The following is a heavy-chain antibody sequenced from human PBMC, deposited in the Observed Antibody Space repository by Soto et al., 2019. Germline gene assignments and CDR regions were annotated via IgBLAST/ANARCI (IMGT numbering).Heavy chain of an antibody. J-gene: IGHJ5*02. CDR3: ARAPRGYSGYELINWFDP. CDR2: INHSGST. D-gene: IGHD5-12*01. V-gene: IGHV4-34*01. CDR1: GGSFSGYY. Sequence: SETLSLTCAVYGGSFSGYYWSWIRQPPGKGLEWIGEINHSGSTNYNPSLKSRVTISVDTSKNQFSLKLSSVTAADTAVYYCARAPRGYSGYELINWFDPWGQGTLVTVSS.